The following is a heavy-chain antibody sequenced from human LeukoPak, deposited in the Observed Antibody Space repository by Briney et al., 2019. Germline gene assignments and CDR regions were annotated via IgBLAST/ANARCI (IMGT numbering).Heavy chain of an antibody. CDR3: AKDLNYYDSSGLWGY. J-gene: IGHJ4*02. D-gene: IGHD3-22*01. V-gene: IGHV3-23*01. CDR1: GFTFSSYA. CDR2: ISGSGGST. Sequence: PGGPLRLSCAASGFTFSSYAMSWVRQAPGKGLEWVSAISGSGGSTYYADSVKGRFTISRDNSKNTLYLQMNSLRAEDTAVYYCAKDLNYYDSSGLWGYWGQGTLVTVSS.